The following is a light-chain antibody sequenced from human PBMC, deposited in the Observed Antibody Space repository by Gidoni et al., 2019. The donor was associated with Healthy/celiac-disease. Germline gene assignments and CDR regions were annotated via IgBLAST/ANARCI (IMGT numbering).Light chain of an antibody. CDR2: DVI. J-gene: IGLJ2*01. Sequence: QSALTPPRSVSGSPGQSVTISCTGTRSDGGGYNYVSWYQQHPVKAHKPLIYDVIKRPSGVPDRVSGSKSGNTASLTISGLQAEDEADYYCCSYAGSLTVFGGGTKLTVL. CDR1: RSDGGGYNY. CDR3: CSYAGSLTV. V-gene: IGLV2-11*01.